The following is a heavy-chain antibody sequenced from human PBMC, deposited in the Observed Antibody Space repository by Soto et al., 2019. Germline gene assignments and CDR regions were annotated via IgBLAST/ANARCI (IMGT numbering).Heavy chain of an antibody. Sequence: LMXCCASSGVTFTSYSMNWVRQAPGKGLEWVSSISSTTNYIYYGDSMKGRFTISRDNAKNSLYLEMNSLRAEDTAVYYCARESEDLTSNFDYWGQGTLVTVSS. CDR1: GVTFTSYS. V-gene: IGHV3-21*06. CDR3: ARESEDLTSNFDY. CDR2: ISSTTNYI. J-gene: IGHJ4*02.